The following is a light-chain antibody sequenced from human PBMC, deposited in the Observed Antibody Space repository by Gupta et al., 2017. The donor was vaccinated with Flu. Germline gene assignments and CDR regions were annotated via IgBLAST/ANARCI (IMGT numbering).Light chain of an antibody. CDR1: QSVSSSY. Sequence: EIVLTQSPVTLSLSPGERATLSCRASQSVSSSYLAWYQQKPGQAPRLLIYGASSRATGIPDRFSGSGCGTDFTLTISRREPEDVAVYYCQQYGSSPPYSFGQGTKLEIK. CDR2: GAS. CDR3: QQYGSSPPYS. V-gene: IGKV3-20*01. J-gene: IGKJ2*03.